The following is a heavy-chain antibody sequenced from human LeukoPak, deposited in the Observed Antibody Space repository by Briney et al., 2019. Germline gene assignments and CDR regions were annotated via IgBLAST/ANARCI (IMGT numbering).Heavy chain of an antibody. D-gene: IGHD2-15*01. V-gene: IGHV3-30*04. J-gene: IGHJ3*02. CDR2: ISYDGSNK. Sequence: PGRSLRLSCAASGFTFSSYAMHWVRQAPGKGLEWVAVISYDGSNKYYADSVKGRFTNSRDNSKNTLYLQMNSLRAEDTAVYYCARGVVAASPFAFDIWGQGTMVTVSS. CDR3: ARGVVAASPFAFDI. CDR1: GFTFSSYA.